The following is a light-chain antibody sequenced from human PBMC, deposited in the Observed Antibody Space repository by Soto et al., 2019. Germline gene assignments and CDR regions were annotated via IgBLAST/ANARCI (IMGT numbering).Light chain of an antibody. Sequence: QSAPAQPPSASGSPGQSVTISCTGTSSDVGANNFVSWYQHHPGKAPKLLIYEVSKRPSGVPDRFSGSKSGNTASLTVSGLQAEDEAHYFCVSYAGSNKYVLFGGGTKLNVL. CDR1: SSDVGANNF. CDR3: VSYAGSNKYVL. CDR2: EVS. J-gene: IGLJ2*01. V-gene: IGLV2-8*01.